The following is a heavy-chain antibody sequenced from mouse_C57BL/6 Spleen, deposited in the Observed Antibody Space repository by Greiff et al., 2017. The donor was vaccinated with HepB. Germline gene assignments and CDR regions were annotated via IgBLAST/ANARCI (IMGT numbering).Heavy chain of an antibody. V-gene: IGHV1-64*01. CDR3: ASNGGSSPGAFDV. CDR2: IHPNSGST. Sequence: QVQLQQSGAELVKPGASVKLSCKASGYTFTSYWMHWVKQRPGQGLEWIGMIHPNSGSTNYNEKFKSKATLTVDKSSSTAYMQISRLTSEDSAVYYCASNGGSSPGAFDVWGTGTTVTVSS. J-gene: IGHJ1*03. D-gene: IGHD1-1*01. CDR1: GYTFTSYW.